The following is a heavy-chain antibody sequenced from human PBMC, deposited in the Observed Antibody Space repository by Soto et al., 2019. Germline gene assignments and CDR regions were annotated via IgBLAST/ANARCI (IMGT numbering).Heavy chain of an antibody. Sequence: GGSLRLSCAASGFTFSSYAMSWVRQATGKGLEWVSAISGSGGSTYYADSVKGRFTISRDNSKNTLYLQMNSLRAEDTAVYYCAKAVGDYDFWSGYYTTLGAFDIWGQGTMVTVSS. CDR3: AKAVGDYDFWSGYYTTLGAFDI. V-gene: IGHV3-23*01. J-gene: IGHJ3*02. D-gene: IGHD3-3*01. CDR1: GFTFSSYA. CDR2: ISGSGGST.